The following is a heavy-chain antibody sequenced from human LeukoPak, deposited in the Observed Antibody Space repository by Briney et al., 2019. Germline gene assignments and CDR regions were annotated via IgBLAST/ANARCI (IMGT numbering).Heavy chain of an antibody. V-gene: IGHV3-15*01. Sequence: GGSLRLSCAASGFTFSNAWMSWVRQAPGKGLEWVGRIKSKTDCGTTDYAAPVKGRFTISRDDSKNTLYLQMNSLKTEDTAVYYCTTRNIAVAGLFDYWGQGTLVTVSS. D-gene: IGHD6-19*01. CDR3: TTRNIAVAGLFDY. CDR1: GFTFSNAW. CDR2: IKSKTDCGTT. J-gene: IGHJ4*02.